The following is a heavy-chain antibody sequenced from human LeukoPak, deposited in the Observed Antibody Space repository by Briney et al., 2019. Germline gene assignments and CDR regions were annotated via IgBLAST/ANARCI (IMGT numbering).Heavy chain of an antibody. Sequence: ASVKVSCKASGYTFTSYDINWVRQATGQGLEWMGWMNPNSGNTGYAQKLQGRVTMSTDTSTSTAYMELRSLRSDDTAVYYCARDGEQLVLYYWGQGTLVTVSS. CDR3: ARDGEQLVLYY. CDR2: MNPNSGNT. V-gene: IGHV1-8*02. J-gene: IGHJ4*02. D-gene: IGHD6-13*01. CDR1: GYTFTSYD.